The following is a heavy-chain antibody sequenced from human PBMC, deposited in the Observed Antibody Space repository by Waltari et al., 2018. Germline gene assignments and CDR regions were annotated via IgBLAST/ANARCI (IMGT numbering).Heavy chain of an antibody. D-gene: IGHD2-15*01. CDR3: ARGVYCSGGSCKNAFDM. CDR1: GYSISGSYY. V-gene: IGHV4-38-2*02. J-gene: IGHJ3*02. CDR2: IHHTGGT. Sequence: QAQLQESGPGLVKPSETLTLTCSVSGYSISGSYYWGWIRQTPGKGLEWLGSIHHTGGTYYNPTLKSRLAISMDTSNNHFSLKLTSLTAADTAVYYCARGVYCSGGSCKNAFDMWGQGTMVTVSS.